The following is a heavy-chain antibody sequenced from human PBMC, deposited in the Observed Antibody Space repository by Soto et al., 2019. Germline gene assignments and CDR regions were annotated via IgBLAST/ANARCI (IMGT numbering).Heavy chain of an antibody. V-gene: IGHV3-23*01. CDR2: LSDSGDSI. CDR1: GFTFSSHA. J-gene: IGHJ4*02. D-gene: IGHD6-13*01. Sequence: EVQLLESGGGLVQPGRSLRLSCTASGFTFSSHAMTCVRQAPGKGLEWVSGLSDSGDSIYYADSVEGRFTIYRDNSMNTLYLQMNTLIVEDTAVYYCAKVSSSWYAGFFDLWGQGTLGTVSS. CDR3: AKVSSSWYAGFFDL.